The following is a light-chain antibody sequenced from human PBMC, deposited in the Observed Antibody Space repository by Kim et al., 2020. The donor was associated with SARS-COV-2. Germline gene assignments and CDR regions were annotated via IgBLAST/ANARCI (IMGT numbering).Light chain of an antibody. V-gene: IGLV3-1*01. J-gene: IGLJ3*02. CDR1: KLGDKY. Sequence: PSVSVSPGQTASITCSGDKLGDKYACWYQKKPGQSPVLVIYQDSKRPSGIPERFSGSNSGNTATLTISGTQAMDEADYYCQAWDGVFGGGTQLTVL. CDR3: QAWDGV. CDR2: QDS.